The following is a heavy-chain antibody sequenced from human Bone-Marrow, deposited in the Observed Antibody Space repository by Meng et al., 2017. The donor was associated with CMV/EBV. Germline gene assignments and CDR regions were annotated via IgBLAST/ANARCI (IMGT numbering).Heavy chain of an antibody. CDR3: ARGLDSSGWYYYYYGMDV. CDR2: IKQDGSEK. J-gene: IGHJ6*02. D-gene: IGHD6-19*01. CDR1: GFTFSSYW. V-gene: IGHV3-7*04. Sequence: GGSLRLSCAASGFTFSSYWMSWVRQAPGKGLEWVANIKQDGSEKYYVDSVKGRFTISRDNAKNSLYLQMNSLRAEDTAVYYCARGLDSSGWYYYYYGMDVWDQGTTVTVSS.